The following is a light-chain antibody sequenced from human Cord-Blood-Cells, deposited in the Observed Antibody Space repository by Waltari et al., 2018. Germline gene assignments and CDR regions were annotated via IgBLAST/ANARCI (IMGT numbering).Light chain of an antibody. J-gene: IGLJ2*01. V-gene: IGLV2-14*01. CDR2: DVR. Sequence: QSALTQPASVSGSPGQSITISCTGTSSDVGGYNYVSCYQQHPGKAPKLMIYDVRNRPSGVSNRFSGSKSGNTASLTISGLQAEDEADYYCSSYTSSSTLVVFGGGTKLTVL. CDR3: SSYTSSSTLVV. CDR1: SSDVGGYNY.